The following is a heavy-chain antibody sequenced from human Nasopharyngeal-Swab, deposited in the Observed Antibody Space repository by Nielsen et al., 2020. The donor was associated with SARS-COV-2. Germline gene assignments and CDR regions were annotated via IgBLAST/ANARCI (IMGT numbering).Heavy chain of an antibody. J-gene: IGHJ4*02. D-gene: IGHD3-22*01. Sequence: GESLKISCAASGFTFSSYAMSWVRQAPGKGLEWVSAISGSGGSTYYADSVKGRFTISRDNSKNTLYLQMNSLRAEDTAVYYCAKEPRALTMIGECWGKGTLVTVSS. CDR2: ISGSGGST. CDR1: GFTFSSYA. CDR3: AKEPRALTMIGEC. V-gene: IGHV3-23*01.